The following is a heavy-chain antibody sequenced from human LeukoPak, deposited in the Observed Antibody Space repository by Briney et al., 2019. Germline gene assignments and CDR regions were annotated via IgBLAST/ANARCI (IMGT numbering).Heavy chain of an antibody. J-gene: IGHJ6*03. V-gene: IGHV4-34*01. CDR3: ARETITMVRGVIIIRYYYYYYMDV. CDR2: INHSGST. Sequence: PSETLSLTCAVYGGSFSGYYWSWIRQPPGKGLEWIGEINHSGSTNYNPSLKSRVTISVDTSKNQFSLKLSSVTAADTAVYYCARETITMVRGVIIIRYYYYYYMDVWGKGTTVTVSS. CDR1: GGSFSGYY. D-gene: IGHD3-10*01.